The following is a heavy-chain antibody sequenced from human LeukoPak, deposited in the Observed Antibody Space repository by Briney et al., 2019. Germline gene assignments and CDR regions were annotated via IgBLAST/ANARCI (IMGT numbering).Heavy chain of an antibody. CDR3: AKDRWAYGSGTSTLDY. Sequence: PGGSLRLSCAASGITFSDYYMSWIRQAPGKGLEWVSYISSSGSTIYYADSVKGRFTISRDNAKNSLYLQMNSLRPEDTALYYCAKDRWAYGSGTSTLDYWGQGTLVTVSS. J-gene: IGHJ4*02. CDR2: ISSSGSTI. D-gene: IGHD3-10*01. V-gene: IGHV3-11*01. CDR1: GITFSDYY.